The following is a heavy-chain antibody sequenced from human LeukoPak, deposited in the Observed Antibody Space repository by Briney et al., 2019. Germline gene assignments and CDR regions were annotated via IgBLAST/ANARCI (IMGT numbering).Heavy chain of an antibody. Sequence: GGSLRLSCAASGCSFSEYYMSWIRQAPGKGLEWVSCISSGSSYTNYTDSVKGRFTISRDNAKRSLYLQMTNLSAEDTAVYFCVRGLVRGVHPVFYFDLWGRGTLVTVSS. D-gene: IGHD3-10*01. CDR3: VRGLVRGVHPVFYFDL. CDR1: GCSFSEYY. CDR2: ISSGSSYT. V-gene: IGHV3-11*06. J-gene: IGHJ2*01.